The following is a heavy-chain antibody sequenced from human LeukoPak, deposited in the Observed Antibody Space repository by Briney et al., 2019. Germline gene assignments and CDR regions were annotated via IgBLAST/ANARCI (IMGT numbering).Heavy chain of an antibody. D-gene: IGHD1-7*01. CDR3: ARDLLAGTTRAFGY. Sequence: ASVKVSCKASGYTFTGYYMHWVRQAPGQGLEWMGWISPNNGNTNYAQKVQGRVTMTTDTSTSTAYMELRSLRSDDTAVYYCARDLLAGTTRAFGYWGQGTLVTVSS. CDR2: ISPNNGNT. V-gene: IGHV1-18*04. CDR1: GYTFTGYY. J-gene: IGHJ4*02.